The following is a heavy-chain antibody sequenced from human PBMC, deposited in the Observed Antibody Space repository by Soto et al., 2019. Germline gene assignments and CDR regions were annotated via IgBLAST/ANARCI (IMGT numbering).Heavy chain of an antibody. D-gene: IGHD3-22*01. CDR3: ASWDSRKNGMEA. CDR1: GYTFTSYA. J-gene: IGHJ6*02. CDR2: INAGNGNT. V-gene: IGHV1-3*01. Sequence: SVKVSCKASGYTFTSYAMHWVRQAPGQRLEWMGWINAGNGNTKYSRKFQGRVTITRDTSASTAYMELSSLRSEDTAVYYCASWDSRKNGMEAWGQGTTVTVSS.